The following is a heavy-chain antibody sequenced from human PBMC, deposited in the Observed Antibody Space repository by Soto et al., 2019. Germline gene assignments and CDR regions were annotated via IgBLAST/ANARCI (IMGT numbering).Heavy chain of an antibody. Sequence: SETLSLTCTVSGGSISGYYWSWLRQPPGKGLEWIGYIYYSGSTNYNPSLKSRVTISVDTSKNQFSLKLSSVTAADTAVYYCARGSFLWFGELPTYFYYWGQGTLVTVS. D-gene: IGHD3-10*01. V-gene: IGHV4-59*08. J-gene: IGHJ4*02. CDR1: GGSISGYY. CDR3: ARGSFLWFGELPTYFYY. CDR2: IYYSGST.